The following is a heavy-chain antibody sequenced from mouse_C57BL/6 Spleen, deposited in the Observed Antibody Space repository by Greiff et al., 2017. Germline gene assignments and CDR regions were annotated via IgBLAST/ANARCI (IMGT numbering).Heavy chain of an antibody. CDR1: GYTFTSYW. D-gene: IGHD2-1*01. Sequence: QVQLQQPGAELVRPGTSVKLSCKASGYTFTSYWMHWVKQRPGQGLEWIGVIDPSDSYPNYNQKFKGKATLTVDTSSSTAYMQLNSLTSEGSAVYYCARREDYGNYWYFDVWGTGTTVTVSS. CDR3: ARREDYGNYWYFDV. J-gene: IGHJ1*03. V-gene: IGHV1-59*01. CDR2: IDPSDSYP.